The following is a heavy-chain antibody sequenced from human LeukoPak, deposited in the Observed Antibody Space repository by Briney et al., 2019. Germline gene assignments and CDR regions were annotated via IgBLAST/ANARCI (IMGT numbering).Heavy chain of an antibody. CDR1: GYTFTSYY. V-gene: IGHV1-46*01. J-gene: IGHJ4*02. Sequence: GASVKVSCKASGYTFTSYYMHWVRQAPGQGLEWMGIINPSGGSTSYAQKFQGRVTMTRDTSTSTVYMELSSLRSEDTAVYYCARDKSGHYYDSSGQPDYWGQGTLVTVSS. CDR2: INPSGGST. D-gene: IGHD3-22*01. CDR3: ARDKSGHYYDSSGQPDY.